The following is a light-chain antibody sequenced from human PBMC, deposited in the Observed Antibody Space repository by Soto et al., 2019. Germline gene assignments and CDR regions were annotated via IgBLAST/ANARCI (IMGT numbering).Light chain of an antibody. CDR2: DTS. CDR3: QQSGSSPS. Sequence: EIVLTQSPGTLSLSPGERATLSCRASQSVSSSYLAWYQQKPGQAPRLLIYDTSSRATGIPDRFSGSGSGTDFTLAISRLEPEDFAVYYCQQSGSSPSFGQGTKVELK. J-gene: IGKJ1*01. CDR1: QSVSSSY. V-gene: IGKV3-20*01.